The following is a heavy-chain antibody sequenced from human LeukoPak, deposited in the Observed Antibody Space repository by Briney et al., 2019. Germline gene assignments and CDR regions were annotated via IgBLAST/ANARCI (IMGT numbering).Heavy chain of an antibody. CDR1: GFTFSSYA. V-gene: IGHV3-30*04. CDR3: TNSGIYSMVLDY. Sequence: PGGSLRLSCAASGFTFSSYAMHWVRQAPGKGLEWVAVISYDGSNKYYADSVKGRFTISRDNSKNTLYLQMNSLRAEDTAVYYCTNSGIYSMVLDYWGQGTLVTVSS. CDR2: ISYDGSNK. J-gene: IGHJ4*02. D-gene: IGHD1-26*01.